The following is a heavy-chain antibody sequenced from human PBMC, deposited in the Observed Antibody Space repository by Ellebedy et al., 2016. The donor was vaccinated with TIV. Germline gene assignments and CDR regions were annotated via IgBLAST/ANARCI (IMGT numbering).Heavy chain of an antibody. Sequence: GESLKISCAASGFTFSGYAMNWVRQAPGKGLEWVSIISGSGDITYYADSVKGRFTISRDNSKNTLYLQMSRLRADDTAVYYCANMGWGSYDSLWGSSPAGRFDPWGQGTLVTVSS. CDR2: ISGSGDIT. V-gene: IGHV3-23*01. J-gene: IGHJ5*02. CDR3: ANMGWGSYDSLWGSSPAGRFDP. CDR1: GFTFSGYA. D-gene: IGHD3-16*01.